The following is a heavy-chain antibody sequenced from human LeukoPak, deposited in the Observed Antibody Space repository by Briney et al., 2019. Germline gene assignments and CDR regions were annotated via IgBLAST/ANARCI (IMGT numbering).Heavy chain of an antibody. CDR2: INHSGST. CDR3: ARIAVATAYNWFDP. CDR1: GGSFSGYY. D-gene: IGHD5-12*01. J-gene: IGHJ5*02. Sequence: SETLSLXCAVYGGSFSGYYWSWIRQPPGKGLEWIGEINHSGSTNYNPSLKSRVTISVDTSKNQFSLKLSSVTAADTAVYYCARIAVATAYNWFDPWGQGTLVTVSS. V-gene: IGHV4-34*01.